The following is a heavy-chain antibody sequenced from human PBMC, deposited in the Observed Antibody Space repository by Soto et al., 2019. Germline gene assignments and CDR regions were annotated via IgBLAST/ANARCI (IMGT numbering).Heavy chain of an antibody. V-gene: IGHV4-59*01. CDR2: VYYSGST. Sequence: QGHLEESGPGLVKPSETLSLTCSVSGASISSYYWTWIRQPPGKGLEWIGYVYYSGSTKYNPSLKSRVSISVDTSKKQFSLKLSSVTAADTAVYYCARAFPRYNWHDRDYYYNHMDVWGQGATVTVSS. J-gene: IGHJ6*02. D-gene: IGHD1-1*01. CDR3: ARAFPRYNWHDRDYYYNHMDV. CDR1: GASISSYY.